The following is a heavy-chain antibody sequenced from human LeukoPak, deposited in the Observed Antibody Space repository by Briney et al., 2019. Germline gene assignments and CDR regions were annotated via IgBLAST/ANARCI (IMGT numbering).Heavy chain of an antibody. Sequence: SETLSLTCTVSNYYVSSGFHWGWIRQSPEKGLEWIGSISYSGTTYYSPSLKSRVTISADMSKNQFSLKLTSVTAADTAVYYCARASRPGGDSSGYDFDPWGQGTLVTVSS. CDR3: ARASRPGGDSSGYDFDP. CDR2: ISYSGTT. J-gene: IGHJ5*02. CDR1: NYYVSSGFH. V-gene: IGHV4-38-2*02. D-gene: IGHD3-22*01.